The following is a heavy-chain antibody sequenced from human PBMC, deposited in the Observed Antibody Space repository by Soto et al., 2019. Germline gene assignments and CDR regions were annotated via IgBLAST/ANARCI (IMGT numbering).Heavy chain of an antibody. Sequence: EVQLVESGGGLVQPGGSLKLSCAASGFTFSGSAMHWVRQASGKGLEWVGRIRSKANSYATAYAASVKGRFTISRADSQTTAYLQRNSLKTEDTAVYYCTRQLLQQHPSFYYYYGMDVWGQGTTLTVSS. CDR1: GFTFSGSA. V-gene: IGHV3-73*02. D-gene: IGHD6-13*01. J-gene: IGHJ6*02. CDR2: IRSKANSYAT. CDR3: TRQLLQQHPSFYYYYGMDV.